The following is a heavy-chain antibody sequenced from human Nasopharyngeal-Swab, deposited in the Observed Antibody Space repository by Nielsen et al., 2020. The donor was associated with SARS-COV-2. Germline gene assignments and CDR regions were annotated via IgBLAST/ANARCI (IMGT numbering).Heavy chain of an antibody. D-gene: IGHD5-24*01. CDR2: IIPVLPIT. CDR1: GGTFSSYG. J-gene: IGHJ6*03. V-gene: IGHV1-69*10. Sequence: SVKVSCKTSGGTFSSYGISWVRQAPGEGLEWMGGIIPVLPITRYAQKFRDRVTITADTSTSTAYMELSSLRSEDTATYYCSRGGWLRRDYYYVYYYMDVWGKGTTVTVSS. CDR3: SRGGWLRRDYYYVYYYMDV.